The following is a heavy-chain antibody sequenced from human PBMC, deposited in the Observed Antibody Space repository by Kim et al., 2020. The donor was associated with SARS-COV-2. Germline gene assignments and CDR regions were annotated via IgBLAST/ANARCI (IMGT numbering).Heavy chain of an antibody. CDR1: GFTFSSYW. Sequence: GGSLRLSCAASGFTFSSYWMHWVRQAPGKGLVWVSRINSDGSSTSYADSVKGRFTISRDNAKNTLYLQMNSLRAEDTAVYYCARGCSGGHAKYYYYYYGMDVWGQGTTVTVSS. CDR2: INSDGSST. CDR3: ARGCSGGHAKYYYYYYGMDV. J-gene: IGHJ6*02. V-gene: IGHV3-74*01. D-gene: IGHD2-15*01.